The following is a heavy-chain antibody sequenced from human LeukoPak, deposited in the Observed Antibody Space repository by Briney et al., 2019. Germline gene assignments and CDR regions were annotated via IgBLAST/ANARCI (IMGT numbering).Heavy chain of an antibody. CDR1: GFTFSNYG. Sequence: GGSLRLSCAASGFTFSNYGMNWVRQTPGKGLEWVSYISSSGSTIYYADSVKGRFTISRDNAKNSLYLQMNSLRAEDTAVYYCAELGITMIGGVWGKGTTVTISS. CDR3: AELGITMIGGV. V-gene: IGHV3-48*03. J-gene: IGHJ6*04. D-gene: IGHD3-10*02. CDR2: ISSSGSTI.